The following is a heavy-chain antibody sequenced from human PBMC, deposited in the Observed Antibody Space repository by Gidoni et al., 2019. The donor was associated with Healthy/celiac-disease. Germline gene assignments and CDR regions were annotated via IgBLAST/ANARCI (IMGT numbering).Heavy chain of an antibody. CDR1: GFTFSSYG. CDR3: ARDETGALDY. CDR2: IWYDGSNK. Sequence: QVQLVESGGGVVQPGRSLRLSCAASGFTFSSYGMHWVRQAPGKGLEWGAVIWYDGSNKYYADSVKGRFTISRDNSKNTLYLQMNSLRAEDTAVYYCARDETGALDYWGQGTLVTVSS. V-gene: IGHV3-33*01. D-gene: IGHD2-8*02. J-gene: IGHJ4*02.